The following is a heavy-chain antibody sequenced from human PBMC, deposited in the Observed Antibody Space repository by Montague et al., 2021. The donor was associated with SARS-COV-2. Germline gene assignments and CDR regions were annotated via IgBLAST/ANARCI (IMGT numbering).Heavy chain of an antibody. D-gene: IGHD3-9*01. CDR1: GFTFSNYG. CDR3: AKGGGRSQDLPYFDAYYFDX. CDR2: ISYDGSNK. J-gene: IGHJ4*02. V-gene: IGHV3-30*18. Sequence: LRLSCAVSGFTFSNYGMHWVRQAPGKGLDWVAVISYDGSNKYYADSVKGRFTISRDNSKNTLYLQMNSLRAEDTAVFYCAKGGGRSQDLPYFDAYYFDXWGQGTLVTVSS.